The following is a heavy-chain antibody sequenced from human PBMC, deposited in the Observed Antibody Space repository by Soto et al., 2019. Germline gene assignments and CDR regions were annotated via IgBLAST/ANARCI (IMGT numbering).Heavy chain of an antibody. Sequence: PSETLSLTCTVSGGSVSSGSYYWNWIRQPPGKGLEWIGYIYYSGSTNYNPSLKSRVTISVDTSKNQFSLKLSSVTAADTAVYYCARGSSSGWYLHDAFDIWGQGTMVTVSS. CDR1: GGSVSSGSYY. V-gene: IGHV4-61*01. CDR2: IYYSGST. CDR3: ARGSSSGWYLHDAFDI. J-gene: IGHJ3*02. D-gene: IGHD6-19*01.